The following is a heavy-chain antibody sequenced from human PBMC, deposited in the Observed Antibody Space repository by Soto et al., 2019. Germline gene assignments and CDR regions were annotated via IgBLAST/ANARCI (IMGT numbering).Heavy chain of an antibody. J-gene: IGHJ5*02. Sequence: QLQLQESGPGLVKPSETLSLTCTVSGGSISSSSYYWGWIRQPPGKGLEWIGSIYYSGSTYYNPFLKSRVTISVDTSKNQFSLKLSSVTAADTAVYYCARHGACSGGSCYSWFDPWGQGTLVTVSS. D-gene: IGHD2-15*01. CDR3: ARHGACSGGSCYSWFDP. V-gene: IGHV4-39*01. CDR2: IYYSGST. CDR1: GGSISSSSYY.